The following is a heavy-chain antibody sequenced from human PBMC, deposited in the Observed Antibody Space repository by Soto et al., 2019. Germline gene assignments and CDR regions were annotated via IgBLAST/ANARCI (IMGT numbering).Heavy chain of an antibody. V-gene: IGHV4-34*01. Sequence: ESLSLTCGVYGGSLSGYHWSWIRQPPGKGLKWIGEINHSGSTNYNPSLKSRLTISVDTSKNQFSLKLSSVTAADTAVYYCARSLGSGYYYYYGMDVWGQGTTVTVS. J-gene: IGHJ6*02. CDR3: ARSLGSGYYYYYGMDV. CDR2: INHSGST. D-gene: IGHD3-10*01. CDR1: GGSLSGYH.